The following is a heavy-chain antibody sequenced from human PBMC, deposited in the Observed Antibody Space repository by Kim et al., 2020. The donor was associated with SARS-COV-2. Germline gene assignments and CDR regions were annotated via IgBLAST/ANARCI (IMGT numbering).Heavy chain of an antibody. CDR3: ARATLTGYRDAFDI. V-gene: IGHV3-33*01. CDR2: IWYDGSNK. J-gene: IGHJ3*02. D-gene: IGHD3-9*01. Sequence: GGSLRLSCAASGFTFSSYGMHWVRQAPGKGLEWVAVIWYDGSNKYYADSVKGRFTISRDNSKNTLYLQMNSLRAEDTAVYYCARATLTGYRDAFDIWGQGTMVTVSS. CDR1: GFTFSSYG.